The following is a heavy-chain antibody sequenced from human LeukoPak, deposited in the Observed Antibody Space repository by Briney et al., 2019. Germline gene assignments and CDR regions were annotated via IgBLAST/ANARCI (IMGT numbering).Heavy chain of an antibody. CDR2: IYPNSGGT. Sequence: GASVKVSCKASGYTFTGYHMHWVRQAPGQGLEWMGWIYPNSGGTNYVQKFQGRVTMTRDTSISTAYMELSRLRSDDTAVYYCAGDTGRDGYSFDYWGQGTLVTVSS. D-gene: IGHD5-24*01. CDR3: AGDTGRDGYSFDY. J-gene: IGHJ4*02. V-gene: IGHV1-2*02. CDR1: GYTFTGYH.